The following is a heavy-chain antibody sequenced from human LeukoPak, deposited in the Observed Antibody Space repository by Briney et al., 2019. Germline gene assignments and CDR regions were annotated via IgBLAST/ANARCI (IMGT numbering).Heavy chain of an antibody. CDR2: IYYSGST. D-gene: IGHD3-10*01. V-gene: IGHV4-39*07. Sequence: PSETLSLTCTVSGGSISSSSYYWGWIRQPPGKGLEWIGSIYYSGSTYYNPSLKSRGTISVDTSKNQFSLKLSSVTAADTAVYYCARDDRDGSGRWGQGTLVTVSS. CDR3: ARDDRDGSGR. J-gene: IGHJ4*02. CDR1: GGSISSSSYY.